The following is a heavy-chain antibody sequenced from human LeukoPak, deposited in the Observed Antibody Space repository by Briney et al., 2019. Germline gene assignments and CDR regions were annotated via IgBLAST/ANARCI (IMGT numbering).Heavy chain of an antibody. CDR1: GFTFNNYA. CDR3: AKGFGGTSTSRTPRFDY. V-gene: IGHV3-23*01. D-gene: IGHD2-2*01. Sequence: GGSLRLSCVASGFTFNNYAMSWVRQAPGKGLEWVSAITGSGGSTYYGDSVKGRVTLSRDNSRNTLYLQLNSLRAEDTAVYYCAKGFGGTSTSRTPRFDYWGQGILVTVSS. J-gene: IGHJ4*02. CDR2: ITGSGGST.